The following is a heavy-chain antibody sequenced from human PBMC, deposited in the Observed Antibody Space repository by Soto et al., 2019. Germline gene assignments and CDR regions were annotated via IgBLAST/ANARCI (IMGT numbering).Heavy chain of an antibody. J-gene: IGHJ4*02. V-gene: IGHV3-23*01. CDR3: AKDRCSGGSCYVFDY. CDR2: ISGSGGST. D-gene: IGHD2-15*01. Sequence: QTGGSLRLSCAASGFTFSSYAMIWVRQAPGKGLEWVSAISGSGGSTYYADSVKGRFTISRDNSKNTLYLQMNSLRAEDTAVYYCAKDRCSGGSCYVFDYWGQGTLVTVSS. CDR1: GFTFSSYA.